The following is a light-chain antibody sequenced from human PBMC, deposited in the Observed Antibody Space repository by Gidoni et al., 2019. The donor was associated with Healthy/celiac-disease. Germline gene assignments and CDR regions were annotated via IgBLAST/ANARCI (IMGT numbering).Light chain of an antibody. J-gene: IGKJ1*01. CDR1: QSISSY. V-gene: IGKV1-39*01. CDR2: AAS. CDR3: QQSYSTIWT. Sequence: DIQMTQSPSSLSASVGDRVTITCRASQSISSYLNWYQQKPGKAPKLLIYAASSLQSGVPSRFSGSGSGTDFTLNISSLQPEDFATDYCQQSYSTIWTFGQGTKVEIK.